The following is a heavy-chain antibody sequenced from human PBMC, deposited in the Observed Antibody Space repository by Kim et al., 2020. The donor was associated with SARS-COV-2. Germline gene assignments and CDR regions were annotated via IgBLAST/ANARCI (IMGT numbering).Heavy chain of an antibody. V-gene: IGHV1-69*13. CDR2: IIPFFDTT. J-gene: IGHJ4*02. CDR3: ASRFFDSSGNYHDY. CDR1: GSTFGTYP. Sequence: SVKVSCKASGSTFGTYPISWVRQAPGQGLEWMGGIIPFFDTTNYAPKFQGRVTMTADESTSTTYMELSSLKSGDTAVYFCASRFFDSSGNYHDYWGQGT. D-gene: IGHD3-22*01.